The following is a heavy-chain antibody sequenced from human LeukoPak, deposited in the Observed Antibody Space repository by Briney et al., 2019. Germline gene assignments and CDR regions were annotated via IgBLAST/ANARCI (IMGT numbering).Heavy chain of an antibody. V-gene: IGHV3-73*01. CDR2: IRGKGFSDPP. Sequence: GGSLRLSCAASGFTFSDSAIHWVRQASGKGLEWVGRIRGKGFSDPPAYAASVKDRFTISRDDSESTAYLQMNSLRAEDTAVYYCARDRIAVAVGCLDLWGRGTLVTVSS. J-gene: IGHJ2*01. CDR3: ARDRIAVAVGCLDL. D-gene: IGHD6-19*01. CDR1: GFTFSDSA.